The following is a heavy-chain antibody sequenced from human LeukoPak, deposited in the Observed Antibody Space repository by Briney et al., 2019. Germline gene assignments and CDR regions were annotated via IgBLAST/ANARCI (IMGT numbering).Heavy chain of an antibody. CDR1: GFTFSSYG. CDR2: ISYDGSNK. Sequence: GGSLRLSCAASGFTFSSYGMHWVRQAPGKGLEWVAVISYDGSNKYYADSVKGRFTISRDNSKNTLYLQMNSLRAEDTAVYYCARPRSGAMVYRDAFDIWGQGTMVTVSS. CDR3: ARPRSGAMVYRDAFDI. D-gene: IGHD5-18*01. J-gene: IGHJ3*02. V-gene: IGHV3-30*03.